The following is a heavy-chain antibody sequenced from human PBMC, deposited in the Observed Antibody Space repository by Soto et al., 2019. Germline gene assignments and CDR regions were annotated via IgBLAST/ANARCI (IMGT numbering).Heavy chain of an antibody. CDR1: GGSISSGGYS. Sequence: SETLSLTCAFSGGSISSGGYSWSWIRQPPGKGLEWIGYIYHSGSTYYNPSLKSRVTISVDRSKNQFSLKLSSVTAADTAVYYCARVPGPWGQGTTVTVSS. CDR3: ARVPGP. V-gene: IGHV4-30-2*01. J-gene: IGHJ6*02. CDR2: IYHSGST.